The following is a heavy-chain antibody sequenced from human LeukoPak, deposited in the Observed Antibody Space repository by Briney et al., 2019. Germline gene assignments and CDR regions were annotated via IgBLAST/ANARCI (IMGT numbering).Heavy chain of an antibody. CDR1: GFTFSSYS. CDR2: ISSSSSTI. J-gene: IGHJ4*02. CDR3: AKSYCSGTSCSYFDY. D-gene: IGHD2-2*01. V-gene: IGHV3-48*04. Sequence: TGGSLRLSCAASGFTFSSYSMNWVRQAPGKGLEWVSYISSSSSTIYYADSVKGRFTISRDNAKNSLYLQMNSLRAEDTAVYYCAKSYCSGTSCSYFDYWGQGTLVTVSS.